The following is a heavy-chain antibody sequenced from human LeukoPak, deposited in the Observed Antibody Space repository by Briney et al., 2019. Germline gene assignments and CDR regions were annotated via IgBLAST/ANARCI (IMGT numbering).Heavy chain of an antibody. D-gene: IGHD4-17*01. V-gene: IGHV3-11*06. Sequence: PGGSLRLSCAASGFSFSDHYMSWIRQAPGKGLEWVSYISSSRSFTNYADSVKGRFTISRDTAKNSLYLQMNSLRAEDTAVYYCAREFYGDFSNFDYWGQGTLVTVSS. CDR1: GFSFSDHY. CDR2: ISSSRSFT. J-gene: IGHJ4*02. CDR3: AREFYGDFSNFDY.